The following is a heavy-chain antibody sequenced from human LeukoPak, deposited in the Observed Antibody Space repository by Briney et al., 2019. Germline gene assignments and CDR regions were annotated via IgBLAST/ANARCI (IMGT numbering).Heavy chain of an antibody. CDR2: MNPNSGNT. CDR3: ARGSRRDGYNTLFDY. CDR1: GYTFTSYD. J-gene: IGHJ4*02. V-gene: IGHV1-8*01. D-gene: IGHD5-24*01. Sequence: ASVKVSCKASGYTFTSYDINWMRQATGQGLEWMGWMNPNSGNTGYAQKFQGRVTMTRNTSINTAYMELTSLRSEDTAVYYCARGSRRDGYNTLFDYWGQGTLVTVSS.